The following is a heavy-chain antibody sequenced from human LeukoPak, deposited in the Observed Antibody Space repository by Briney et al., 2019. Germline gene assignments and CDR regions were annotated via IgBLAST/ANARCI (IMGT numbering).Heavy chain of an antibody. CDR2: INSDGSST. Sequence: GGSLRLSCVASGFTFSGYWMHWVRQALGKGLVWVSRINSDGSSTAYMDSVQGRFTISRDNAKNTLYLQMSSLRDEDTAVYYCARALYSAYGDYWGQGTLVTVSS. D-gene: IGHD2-21*01. CDR3: ARALYSAYGDY. J-gene: IGHJ4*02. CDR1: GFTFSGYW. V-gene: IGHV3-74*01.